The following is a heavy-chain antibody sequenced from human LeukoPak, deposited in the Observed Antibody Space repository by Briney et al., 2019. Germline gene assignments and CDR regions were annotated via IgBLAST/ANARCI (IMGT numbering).Heavy chain of an antibody. V-gene: IGHV3-48*03. CDR3: ARDSIAVAGIWDYYYGMDV. CDR1: GFTFSSYE. CDR2: ISSSGSTI. Sequence: PGGSLRLSCAASGFTFSSYEMNWVRQAPGKGLEWVSYISSSGSTIFYADSVWGRFTISRDNAKNSLYLQMNSLRAEDTAVYYCARDSIAVAGIWDYYYGMDVWGQGTTVTVSS. J-gene: IGHJ6*02. D-gene: IGHD6-19*01.